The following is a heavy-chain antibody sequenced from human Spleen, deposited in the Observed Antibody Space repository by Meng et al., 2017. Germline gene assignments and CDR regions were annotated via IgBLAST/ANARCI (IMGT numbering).Heavy chain of an antibody. CDR2: INHSGST. Sequence: SETLSLTCAVYGGSFSGYYWSWIRQPPGKGLEWIGEINHSGSTNYNPSLKSRVTISVDTSKNQFSLKLSSVTAADTAVYYCATLNWGYFFYAMDVWGQGTTVTVSS. V-gene: IGHV4-34*01. CDR1: GGSFSGYY. D-gene: IGHD7-27*01. CDR3: ATLNWGYFFYAMDV. J-gene: IGHJ6*02.